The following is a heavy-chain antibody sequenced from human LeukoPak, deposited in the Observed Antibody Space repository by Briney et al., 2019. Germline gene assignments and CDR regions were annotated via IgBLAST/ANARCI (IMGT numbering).Heavy chain of an antibody. CDR2: IYYSGNT. CDR1: GVSISSSNSY. Sequence: SETLSLTCTVSGVSISSSNSYWGWIRQPPGKGLEWIGSIYYSGNTYYNASLKSRVTMSVDTSKNQFSLKLSSVTAADTAVYYCARVRIGSMTTVTYYYYYYMDVWGKGTTVTVSS. J-gene: IGHJ6*03. CDR3: ARVRIGSMTTVTYYYYYYMDV. D-gene: IGHD4-17*01. V-gene: IGHV4-39*07.